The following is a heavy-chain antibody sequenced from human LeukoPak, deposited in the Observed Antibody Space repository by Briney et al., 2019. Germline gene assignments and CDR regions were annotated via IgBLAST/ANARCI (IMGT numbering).Heavy chain of an antibody. J-gene: IGHJ4*02. CDR3: ARDDCSSTSCYNY. Sequence: SVKVSCKASGYTFTSYYMHWVRQAPGQGLEWMGGIIPIFGTANYAQKFQGRVTITADESTSTAYMELSSLRSEDTAVYHCARDDCSSTSCYNYWGQGTLVTVSS. D-gene: IGHD2-2*01. V-gene: IGHV1-69*13. CDR2: IIPIFGTA. CDR1: GYTFTSYY.